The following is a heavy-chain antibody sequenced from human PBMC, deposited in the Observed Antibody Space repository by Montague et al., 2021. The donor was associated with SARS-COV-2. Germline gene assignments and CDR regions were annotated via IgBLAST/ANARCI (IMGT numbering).Heavy chain of an antibody. Sequence: TLSLTCSVSGGSISSGSYYWSWIRQPAGKGLEWIGRLYISASTNYNPTLKSPVTMSVATTKNQFSLTLSSGTAADAAVYYCARTVVVPAAMSRYYGMDVWGQGTSVTVSS. J-gene: IGHJ6*02. V-gene: IGHV4-61*02. CDR1: GGSISSGSYY. CDR3: ARTVVVPAAMSRYYGMDV. CDR2: LYISAST. D-gene: IGHD2-2*01.